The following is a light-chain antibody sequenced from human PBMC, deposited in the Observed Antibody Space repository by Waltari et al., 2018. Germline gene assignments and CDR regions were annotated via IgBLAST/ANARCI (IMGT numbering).Light chain of an antibody. CDR1: QSLLHSNGYKY. CDR2: MGA. J-gene: IGKJ2*01. V-gene: IGKV2-28*01. CDR3: MQVLQTPHT. Sequence: DIVMTQSPLSLAVTPGEPASISCSSSQSLLHSNGYKYLDWYLQKPGQSPQLLIYMGANRASGVPDRFSGSGSGTDFTLKIGRVEAEDVGSYYCMQVLQTPHTFGQGTKLEIK.